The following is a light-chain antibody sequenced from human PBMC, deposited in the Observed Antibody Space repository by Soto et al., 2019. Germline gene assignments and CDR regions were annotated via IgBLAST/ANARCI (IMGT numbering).Light chain of an antibody. CDR3: QHYNSFSRT. J-gene: IGKJ1*01. Sequence: DIQMTQSPSTLSASVGDRVAITCRASDNIVHWVAWYQQKPGKAPKLLIYKAANLADEVPSRFAGSSSGTDFTLTITRLQPDDFATYYCQHYNSFSRTFGQGTKVEV. CDR1: DNIVHW. V-gene: IGKV1-5*03. CDR2: KAA.